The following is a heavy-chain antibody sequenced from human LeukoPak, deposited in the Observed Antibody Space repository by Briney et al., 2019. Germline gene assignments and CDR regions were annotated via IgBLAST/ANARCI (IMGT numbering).Heavy chain of an antibody. V-gene: IGHV1-3*03. Sequence: ASVKVSCKASGYTFTNYAMHWVRQAPGQRLEWMGWINTGNGNTKYSQEFQGRVTITRDTSASTAYMELSSLRSEDMAVYYCARDKCSSTSCYELDGYYFDYWGQGTLVTVSS. D-gene: IGHD2-2*01. J-gene: IGHJ4*02. CDR1: GYTFTNYA. CDR2: INTGNGNT. CDR3: ARDKCSSTSCYELDGYYFDY.